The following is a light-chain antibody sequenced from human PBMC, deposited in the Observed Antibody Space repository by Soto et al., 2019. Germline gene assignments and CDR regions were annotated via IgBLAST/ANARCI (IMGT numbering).Light chain of an antibody. V-gene: IGLV2-11*01. CDR3: CSYAGSYIYV. CDR2: DVS. Sequence: QSVLTQPRSVSGSPGQSVTISCTGTSSDVGGHNYVSWYQQHPGKAPKLMIYDVSKRPSGVPDRFSGSKSGNTASLTISGLQAEDEADYYCCSYAGSYIYVFGTGTKGAVL. CDR1: SSDVGGHNY. J-gene: IGLJ1*01.